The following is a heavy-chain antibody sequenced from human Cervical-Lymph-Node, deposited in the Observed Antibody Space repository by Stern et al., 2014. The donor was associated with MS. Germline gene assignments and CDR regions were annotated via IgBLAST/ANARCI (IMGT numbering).Heavy chain of an antibody. J-gene: IGHJ4*02. Sequence: EQLVESGGGVVQPGRSLRLSCAASGFTFNTYAMHWVRQAPGKGLEWVALISYDGITKNYADSVKGRFTISRDDSKNTLYLQMNSLRAEDTAVYYCARDSTWIQQWLPGNYWGQGTLVTVSS. CDR3: ARDSTWIQQWLPGNY. CDR2: ISYDGITK. V-gene: IGHV3-30-3*01. CDR1: GFTFNTYA. D-gene: IGHD5-18*01.